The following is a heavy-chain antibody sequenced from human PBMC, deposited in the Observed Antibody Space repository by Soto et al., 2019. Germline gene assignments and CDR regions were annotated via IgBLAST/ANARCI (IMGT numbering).Heavy chain of an antibody. V-gene: IGHV1-2*02. CDR2: INPNSGGT. CDR1: GYTFTGAY. CDR3: ARDFTTRSYGVDV. Sequence: ASVKVSCKASGYTFTGAYIHWVRQAPGQGLEWMGCINPNSGGTEFAQKFQGRVTVTRYTSITTVYMEMNRLRSDDTGVYYCARDFTTRSYGVDVWGQGTAVTVSS. J-gene: IGHJ6*02. D-gene: IGHD3-10*01.